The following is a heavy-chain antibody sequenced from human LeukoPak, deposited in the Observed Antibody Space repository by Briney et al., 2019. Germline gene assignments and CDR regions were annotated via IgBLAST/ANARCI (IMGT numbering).Heavy chain of an antibody. V-gene: IGHV3-15*01. Sequence: GGSLRLSCAASGFAFSNAWMSWVRQAPGKGLEWVGRIKSKTDGGTTDYAAPVKGRFTISRDDPKNTLYLQMNSLKTEDTAVYYCTTGGYGGQFDYWGQGTLVTVSS. D-gene: IGHD5-12*01. J-gene: IGHJ4*02. CDR2: IKSKTDGGTT. CDR1: GFAFSNAW. CDR3: TTGGYGGQFDY.